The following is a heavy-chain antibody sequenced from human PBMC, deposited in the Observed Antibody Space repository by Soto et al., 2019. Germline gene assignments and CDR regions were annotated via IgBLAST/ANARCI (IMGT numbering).Heavy chain of an antibody. CDR1: GYTFTSYG. D-gene: IGHD1-1*01. V-gene: IGHV1-18*01. J-gene: IGHJ4*02. Sequence: QVHLVQSGAEVKKPGASVTVSCKASGYTFTSYGITWVRQAPGQGIEWMGWMSAHNGNTDCAQKLQGRVIVTRDTSTSTAYMELRSLRSDDTAVYYCARGRYGDYWGQGALVTVSS. CDR2: MSAHNGNT. CDR3: ARGRYGDY.